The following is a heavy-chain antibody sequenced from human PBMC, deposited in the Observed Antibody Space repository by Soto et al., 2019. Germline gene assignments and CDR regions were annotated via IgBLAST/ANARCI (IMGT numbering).Heavy chain of an antibody. CDR3: VKDWTGDTCPCMDV. CDR1: GFTFNNYA. Sequence: EVQLLESGGCLVQPGGSLRLSCAASGFTFNNYAMTWVRQAPGKGLEWVSTISGSDDSTYYADSVKGRLTISRDNSKNALYLQMSSLRAEDTALYYCVKDWTGDTCPCMDVWGQGTTVTVSS. V-gene: IGHV3-23*01. D-gene: IGHD2-8*02. J-gene: IGHJ6*01. CDR2: ISGSDDST.